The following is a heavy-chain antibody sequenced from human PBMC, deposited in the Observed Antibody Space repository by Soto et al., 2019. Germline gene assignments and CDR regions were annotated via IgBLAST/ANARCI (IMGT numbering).Heavy chain of an antibody. J-gene: IGHJ5*02. CDR1: GFTFSSYA. Sequence: QVQLVESGGGVVQPGRSLRLSCAASGFTFSSYAMHWVRQAPGKGLEWVAVISYDGSNKYYADSVKGRFTSSRDNSKNTLYLQMNSLRAEDTAVYYCARVTYSGSYYKRCDPWGQGTLVSVSS. CDR2: ISYDGSNK. V-gene: IGHV3-30-3*01. CDR3: ARVTYSGSYYKRCDP. D-gene: IGHD1-26*01.